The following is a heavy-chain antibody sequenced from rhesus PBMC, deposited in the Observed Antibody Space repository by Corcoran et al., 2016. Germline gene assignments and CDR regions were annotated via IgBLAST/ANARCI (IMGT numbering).Heavy chain of an antibody. D-gene: IGHD4-23*01. CDR1: GGSISSNY. J-gene: IGHJ5-1*01. CDR3: ARNTVTTRFDV. CDR2: IHGSGSST. V-gene: IGHV4S11*01. Sequence: QVQLQESGPGLVKPLETLSLTCAVSGGSISSNYWSGIRQAPGKGRGWIGYIHGSGSSTDYNPSLKSRVTLSLDTSKNQLSLKLSSVTAADTAVYYCARNTVTTRFDVWGPGVLVTVSS.